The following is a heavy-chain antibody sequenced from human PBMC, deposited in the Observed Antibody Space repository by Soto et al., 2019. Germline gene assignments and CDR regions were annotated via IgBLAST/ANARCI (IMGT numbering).Heavy chain of an antibody. CDR2: IIPIFGTA. J-gene: IGHJ4*02. CDR3: ARESSMVGAIHFDY. CDR1: GGTFSSYA. Sequence: QVQLVQSGAEVKKPGSSVKVSCKASGGTFSSYAISWVRQAPGQGLEWMGGIIPIFGTANYAQKFQGRVTITADESTSTAYMELGSLRSEDTAVYYCARESSMVGAIHFDYWGQGTLVTVSS. D-gene: IGHD1-26*01. V-gene: IGHV1-69*01.